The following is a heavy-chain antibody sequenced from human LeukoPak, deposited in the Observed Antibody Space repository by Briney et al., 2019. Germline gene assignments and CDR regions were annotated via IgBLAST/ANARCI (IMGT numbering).Heavy chain of an antibody. V-gene: IGHV4-38-2*02. CDR1: GFTFGDYA. CDR3: ARHRRNLRLIWYFYMDV. Sequence: GSLRLSCTASGFTFGDYAMSWFRQAPGKGLEWIGTFYHNGGTSYNPSLRSRVTISADTYDNQFPLRVNSVTAADTAVYYCARHRRNLRLIWYFYMDVWGKGTTVIVSS. D-gene: IGHD3/OR15-3a*01. CDR2: FYHNGGT. J-gene: IGHJ6*03.